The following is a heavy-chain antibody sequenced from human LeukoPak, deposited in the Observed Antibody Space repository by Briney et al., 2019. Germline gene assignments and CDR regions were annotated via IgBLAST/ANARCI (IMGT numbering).Heavy chain of an antibody. Sequence: ASVKVSCKASGYTFTGYYMHWVRQSPGQGLEWMGWINPNSGGTNYAQKFQGRVTMTRDTSTSTAYMELGRLRSDDTAEYYCAKSQWLPSDAFDFWGQGTMDTVSS. V-gene: IGHV1-2*02. CDR2: INPNSGGT. CDR1: GYTFTGYY. D-gene: IGHD6-19*01. CDR3: AKSQWLPSDAFDF. J-gene: IGHJ3*01.